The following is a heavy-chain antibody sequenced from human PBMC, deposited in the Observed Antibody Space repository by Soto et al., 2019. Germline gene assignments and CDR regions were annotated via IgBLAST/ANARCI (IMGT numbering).Heavy chain of an antibody. J-gene: IGHJ6*02. V-gene: IGHV1-69*01. CDR3: AAELGFGKLSVV. CDR1: GDTFKNCV. Sequence: QVQVVQSGVEVRRPGSSVKVSCKASGDTFKNCVISWVRQAPGQGLEWMGGIIPLFGTTDFAQRFQGRLTITTDESMTTAYMELSRLRSEDTATYYCAAELGFGKLSVVWGQGTMVIVSS. CDR2: IIPLFGTT. D-gene: IGHD3-10*01.